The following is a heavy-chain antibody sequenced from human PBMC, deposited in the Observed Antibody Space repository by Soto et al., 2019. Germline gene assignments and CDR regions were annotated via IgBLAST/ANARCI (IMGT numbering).Heavy chain of an antibody. V-gene: IGHV1-46*01. D-gene: IGHD6-13*01. CDR1: GYTFTSFY. CDR3: ASSPAFSSSWYGIPPDPSHGMDV. CDR2: INPSGGIT. J-gene: IGHJ6*01. Sequence: QMQLVQSGAEVKRPGASVRVSCKSSGYTFTSFYIHWVRQAPGQGLEWMGIINPSGGITNFAQRFQGRVTMTRDMATKTHYMELGSLKSDDTAVYYCASSPAFSSSWYGIPPDPSHGMDVW.